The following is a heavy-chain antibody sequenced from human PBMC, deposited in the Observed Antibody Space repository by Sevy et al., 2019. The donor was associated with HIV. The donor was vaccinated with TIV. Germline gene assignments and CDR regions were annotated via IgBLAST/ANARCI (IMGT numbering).Heavy chain of an antibody. J-gene: IGHJ1*01. D-gene: IGHD1-26*01. CDR1: GYTFTNYH. Sequence: ASVKVSCKASGYTFTNYHITWVRQAPGQGLEWMGWITANNGNTNYAQRLQGRVTMTTDTSTNTAYMELRSLKSDDTAVYYCARAPRGSQGPGQYFRDWGQGTLVTVSS. CDR3: ARAPRGSQGPGQYFRD. CDR2: ITANNGNT. V-gene: IGHV1-18*01.